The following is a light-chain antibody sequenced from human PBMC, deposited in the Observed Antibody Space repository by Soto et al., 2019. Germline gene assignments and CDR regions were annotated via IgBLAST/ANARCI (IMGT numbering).Light chain of an antibody. V-gene: IGKV3-20*01. Sequence: EIVLTQSPGTLSLSPGERATLSCRASQNVRSPYLAWYQQKPGQAPRLLIYAASSRAAGIPDRFSGSGSGTDFTLTISSLEPEDFAVYYCQQYGNSAWTFGQGTKVEIK. CDR2: AAS. CDR3: QQYGNSAWT. J-gene: IGKJ1*01. CDR1: QNVRSPY.